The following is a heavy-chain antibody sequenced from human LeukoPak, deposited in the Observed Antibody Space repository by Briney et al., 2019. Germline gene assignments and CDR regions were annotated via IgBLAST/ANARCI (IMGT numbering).Heavy chain of an antibody. CDR3: AKDSGRGNYLEGVDY. V-gene: IGHV4-39*02. Sequence: SETLSLTCTVSGGSISSNSFYWGWIRQPPGKGLEWIGSIYYSGSAYYNPSLKSRVTISVDTSKDQFSLKLSSVTAADTAVYYCAKDSGRGNYLEGVDYWGQGTLVTVSS. CDR1: GGSISSNSFY. D-gene: IGHD1-7*01. CDR2: IYYSGSA. J-gene: IGHJ4*02.